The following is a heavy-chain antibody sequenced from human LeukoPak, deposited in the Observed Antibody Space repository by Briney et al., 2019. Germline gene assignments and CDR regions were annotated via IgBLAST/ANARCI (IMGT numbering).Heavy chain of an antibody. CDR1: GYTFTSYG. CDR2: ISAYNGNT. V-gene: IGHV1-18*01. Sequence: ASVNVSCTASGYTFTSYGISWVRQAPGQGLEWMGWISAYNGNTNYAQKLQGRVTMTTDTSTSTAYMELRSLRSDDTAVYYCARDPAQYYYDGDAFDIWGQGTMVTVSS. J-gene: IGHJ3*02. D-gene: IGHD3-22*01. CDR3: ARDPAQYYYDGDAFDI.